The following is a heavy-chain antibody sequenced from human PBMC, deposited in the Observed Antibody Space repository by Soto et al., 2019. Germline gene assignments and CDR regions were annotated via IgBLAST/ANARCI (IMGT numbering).Heavy chain of an antibody. D-gene: IGHD5-18*01. CDR3: ARDGGGYSYGYGPPHGMDV. Sequence: GASVKVSCKASGYTFTSYGISWVRQAPGQGLEWMGWISAYNGNTNYAQKLQGRVTMTTDASTSTAYMELRSLRSDDTAVYYCARDGGGYSYGYGPPHGMDVWGQGTTVTVSS. V-gene: IGHV1-18*01. J-gene: IGHJ6*02. CDR2: ISAYNGNT. CDR1: GYTFTSYG.